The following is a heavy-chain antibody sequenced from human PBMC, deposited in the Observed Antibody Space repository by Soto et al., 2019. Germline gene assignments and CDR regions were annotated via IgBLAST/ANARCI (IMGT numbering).Heavy chain of an antibody. V-gene: IGHV3-21*01. CDR1: GFTFSSYT. Sequence: PGGSLRLSCAASGFTFSSYTMNWVRQAPGRGLEWVSSIGTSSSYIYYADSVKGRFTISRDNAKNSLFLQMNSLRAGDTAVYYCARDSVRDYLYYYYGMDVWGQGTTVTVSS. CDR3: ARDSVRDYLYYYYGMDV. D-gene: IGHD4-17*01. J-gene: IGHJ6*02. CDR2: IGTSSSYI.